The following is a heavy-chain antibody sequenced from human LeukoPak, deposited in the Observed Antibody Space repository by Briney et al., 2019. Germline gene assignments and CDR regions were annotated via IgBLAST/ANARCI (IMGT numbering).Heavy chain of an antibody. CDR1: GYTFTSYG. J-gene: IGHJ4*02. Sequence: GASVKVSCKASGYTFTSYGISWVRQAPGQGLEWMGWISAYNGNTNYAQKLQGRVTMTTDTSTSTAYMDMRSLRSDNTAAYYCARGSSGWYDDYWGQGTLVTVSS. CDR2: ISAYNGNT. CDR3: ARGSSGWYDDY. D-gene: IGHD6-19*01. V-gene: IGHV1-18*01.